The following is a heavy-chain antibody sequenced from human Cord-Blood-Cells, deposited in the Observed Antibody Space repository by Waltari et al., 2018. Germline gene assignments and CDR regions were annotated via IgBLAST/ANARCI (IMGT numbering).Heavy chain of an antibody. V-gene: IGHV3-48*02. J-gene: IGHJ3*02. D-gene: IGHD2-2*01. CDR3: ARGGYCSSTSCYYDAFDI. CDR2: ISSSSSTI. CDR1: GFTFSSYS. Sequence: EVQLVESGGGLVQPGGSLRLSCAASGFTFSSYSMNGVRQAPGKGLEWVSYISSSSSTIYYADSVKGRFTISRDNAKNSLYLQMNSLRDEDTAVYYCARGGYCSSTSCYYDAFDIWGQGTMVTVSS.